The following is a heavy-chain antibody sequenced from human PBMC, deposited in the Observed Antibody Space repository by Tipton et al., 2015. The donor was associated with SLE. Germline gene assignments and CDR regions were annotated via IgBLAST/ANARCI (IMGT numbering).Heavy chain of an antibody. Sequence: TLSLTCAVYGGSISSYYWSWIRQPPGKGLEWIGYIYYSGSTNYNPSLKSRVTISVDTSKNQFSLKLSSVTAADTAVYYCARVAAPRARWYFDLWGQGTLVTVSS. CDR1: GGSISSYY. D-gene: IGHD2-15*01. J-gene: IGHJ2*01. CDR2: IYYSGST. CDR3: ARVAAPRARWYFDL. V-gene: IGHV4-59*12.